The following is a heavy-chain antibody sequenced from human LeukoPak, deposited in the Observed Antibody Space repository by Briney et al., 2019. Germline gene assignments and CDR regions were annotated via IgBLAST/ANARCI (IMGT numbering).Heavy chain of an antibody. Sequence: GGSLRLSCAASGFTFSNYAMSWVRQAPGKGLEWVAFIRYDASNKYYADSVKGRFTISRDSSKNTLYLQMDSLRAEDTAVYYCAKGSTVNWYYFDYWGQGTLVTVPS. V-gene: IGHV3-30*02. CDR3: AKGSTVNWYYFDY. J-gene: IGHJ4*02. D-gene: IGHD1-1*01. CDR1: GFTFSNYA. CDR2: IRYDASNK.